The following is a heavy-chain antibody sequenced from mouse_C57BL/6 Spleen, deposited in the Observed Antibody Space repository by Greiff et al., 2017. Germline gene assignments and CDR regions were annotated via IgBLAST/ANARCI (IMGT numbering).Heavy chain of an antibody. D-gene: IGHD2-5*01. CDR1: GYTFTSYW. CDR3: ARSSNYYYYAMDY. J-gene: IGHJ4*01. Sequence: QVQLQQPGAELVKPGASVKLSCKASGYTFTSYWMHWVKQRPGQGLEWIGMIHPNSGSTNYNEKFKSKATLTVDKSSSTAYMQLSSLTSEDSAVYYCARSSNYYYYAMDYWGQGTSVTVSS. CDR2: IHPNSGST. V-gene: IGHV1-64*01.